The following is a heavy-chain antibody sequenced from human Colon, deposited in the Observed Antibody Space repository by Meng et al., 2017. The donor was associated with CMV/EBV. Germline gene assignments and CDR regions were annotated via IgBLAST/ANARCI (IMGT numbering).Heavy chain of an antibody. J-gene: IGHJ5*02. CDR3: ARDTDLYCSSSSGYYHPFDP. CDR1: GYTFTGYY. Sequence: ASVKVSCKASGYTFTGYYMHWVRQAPGQGLEWMGWINPNSGGTNYAQKLQGRVTMTRDTSISTAYMELSRLRSDDTDVYYCARDTDLYCSSSSGYYHPFDPWGQGTLVTVSS. V-gene: IGHV1-2*02. CDR2: INPNSGGT. D-gene: IGHD2-2*01.